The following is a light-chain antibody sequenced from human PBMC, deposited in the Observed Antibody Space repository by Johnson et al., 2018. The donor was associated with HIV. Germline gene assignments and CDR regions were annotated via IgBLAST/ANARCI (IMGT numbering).Light chain of an antibody. Sequence: QSVLTQPPSVSAAPGQKVNISCSGSSSNIGNNDVSWYQQLPGTAPKVLIYDNNKPPSGIPDRFSGSKSGTSATLGITGLQTGDEADYYCGTWDSSLSAYAFGTWTKVTVL. J-gene: IGLJ1*01. V-gene: IGLV1-51*01. CDR2: DNN. CDR3: GTWDSSLSAYA. CDR1: SSNIGNND.